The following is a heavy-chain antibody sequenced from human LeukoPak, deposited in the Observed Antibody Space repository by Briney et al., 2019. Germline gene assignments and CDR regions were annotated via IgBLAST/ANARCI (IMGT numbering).Heavy chain of an antibody. CDR1: GFTFSNYW. D-gene: IGHD3-22*01. Sequence: PGGSLRLSCAASGFTFSNYWMHWVRQAPGKGLVWVSRISPDGTNTICADSVTGRFTMSRDNAKSTLYLHMNTLRDEDTAVYYRARLRVSETYYYDYWGQGILVTVSS. J-gene: IGHJ4*02. CDR3: ARLRVSETYYYDY. V-gene: IGHV3-74*01. CDR2: ISPDGTNT.